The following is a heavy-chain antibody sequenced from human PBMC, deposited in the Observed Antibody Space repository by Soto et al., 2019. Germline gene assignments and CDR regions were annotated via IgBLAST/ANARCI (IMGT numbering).Heavy chain of an antibody. CDR1: GGTFSSYA. CDR2: IIPIFGTA. J-gene: IGHJ6*02. CDR3: ASREGDIVVVVAAPTYYYYGMDV. Sequence: SVKVSCKASGGTFSSYAISWVRQAPGQGLEWMGGIIPIFGTANYAQKFQGRVTITADESTSTAYMELSSLRSEDTAVYYCASREGDIVVVVAAPTYYYYGMDVWGQGTTVTVSS. V-gene: IGHV1-69*13. D-gene: IGHD2-15*01.